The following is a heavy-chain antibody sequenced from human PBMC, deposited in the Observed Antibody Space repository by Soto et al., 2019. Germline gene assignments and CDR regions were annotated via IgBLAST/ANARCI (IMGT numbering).Heavy chain of an antibody. Sequence: SSETLSLTCSVSGDSISTVDYFWAWIRQPPGQALEYIGYIYKSTTTYYNPSFESRVAISLDTSKSQFSLTVTSVTAADTAVYFCARGRYCLTGRCFPNWFDSWGQGTLVTVCS. CDR3: ARGRYCLTGRCFPNWFDS. J-gene: IGHJ5*01. D-gene: IGHD2-15*01. V-gene: IGHV4-30-4*01. CDR2: IYKSTTT. CDR1: GDSISTVDYF.